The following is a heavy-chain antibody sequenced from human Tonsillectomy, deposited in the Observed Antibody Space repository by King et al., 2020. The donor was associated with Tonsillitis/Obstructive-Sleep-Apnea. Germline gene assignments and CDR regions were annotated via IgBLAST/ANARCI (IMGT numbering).Heavy chain of an antibody. CDR2: IYPGDSDT. CDR3: ARHGDDYVPPDH. D-gene: IGHD4-17*01. J-gene: IGHJ5*02. Sequence: VQLVESGAEVKKPGESLKISCKGSGYSFTSHWIGWVRQMPGKGLEWMAIIYPGDSDTRYSPSFQGLVTISVDKSIGTAYLQWSSLKASDTAMYYCARHGDDYVPPDHWGPGTLVTVSS. CDR1: GYSFTSHW. V-gene: IGHV5-51*01.